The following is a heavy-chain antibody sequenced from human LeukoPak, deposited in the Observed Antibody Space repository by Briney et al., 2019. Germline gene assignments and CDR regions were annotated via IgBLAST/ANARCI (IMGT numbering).Heavy chain of an antibody. J-gene: IGHJ4*02. V-gene: IGHV1-46*03. D-gene: IGHD3-10*01. Sequence: ASVKVSCEASGYTFTSYYMHWVRQAPGQGLEWMGIINPSGGSTNYALKFQGRVTMTRDTSTSTVYMELSSLRSEDTAMYYCARRRFAAAPYDYWGQGTLVTVSS. CDR3: ARRRFAAAPYDY. CDR2: INPSGGST. CDR1: GYTFTSYY.